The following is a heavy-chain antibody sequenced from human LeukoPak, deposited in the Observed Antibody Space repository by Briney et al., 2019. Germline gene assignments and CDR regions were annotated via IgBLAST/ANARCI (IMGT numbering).Heavy chain of an antibody. CDR2: ISGSGGST. CDR1: GFTFSSYA. Sequence: GGSLRLSCAAAGFTFSSYAMSWVRQAPGKGLEWVSAISGSGGSTYYADSVKGRFTISRDNSKNTLYLQMNSLRAEDTAVYYCARGSGYLVKERYFDYWGQGTLVTVSS. J-gene: IGHJ4*02. D-gene: IGHD3-22*01. CDR3: ARGSGYLVKERYFDY. V-gene: IGHV3-23*01.